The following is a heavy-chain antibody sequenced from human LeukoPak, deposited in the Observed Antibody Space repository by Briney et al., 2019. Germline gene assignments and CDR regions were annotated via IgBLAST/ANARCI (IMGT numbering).Heavy chain of an antibody. D-gene: IGHD6-19*01. CDR1: GGSIRDFY. V-gene: IGHV4-59*01. J-gene: IGHJ6*03. CDR2: IQNSGST. CDR3: ASLAVPFGWYGGSYYWYMDV. Sequence: SETLSLTCTVSGGSIRDFYWSWIRQSPQRGLEFIGYIQNSGSTEYNPSLKSRVTISVDTSKNQFSLKLKPVTPADTAVYYCASLAVPFGWYGGSYYWYMDVWGKGTTVTVSS.